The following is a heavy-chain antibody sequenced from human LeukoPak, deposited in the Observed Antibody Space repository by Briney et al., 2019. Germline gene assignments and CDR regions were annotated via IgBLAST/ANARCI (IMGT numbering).Heavy chain of an antibody. CDR3: ARDYQDYDILTGYYGEGMDV. V-gene: IGHV3-66*01. CDR1: GFTFSTYS. Sequence: GGSLRLSCAASGFTFSTYSMNWVRQAPGKGLEWVSVIYSGGSTYYADSVKGRFTISRDNSKNTLYLQMNSLRAEDTAVYYCARDYQDYDILTGYYGEGMDVWGQGTTVTVSS. J-gene: IGHJ6*02. D-gene: IGHD3-9*01. CDR2: IYSGGST.